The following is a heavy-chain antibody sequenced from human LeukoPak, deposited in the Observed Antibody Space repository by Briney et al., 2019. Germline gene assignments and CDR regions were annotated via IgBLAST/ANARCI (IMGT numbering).Heavy chain of an antibody. V-gene: IGHV3-23*01. Sequence: GGSLRLSCAASGFTFSSYAMSWVRQAPGKGLEWVSAISGSGGSTYYADSVKGRFTISRDNSKNPLYLQMNSRRAEATAVYYFAKLHSHYDFWGCYYTRWGQGNLVTVSP. CDR2: ISGSGGST. CDR1: GFTFSSYA. D-gene: IGHD3-3*01. CDR3: AKLHSHYDFWGCYYTR. J-gene: IGHJ4*01.